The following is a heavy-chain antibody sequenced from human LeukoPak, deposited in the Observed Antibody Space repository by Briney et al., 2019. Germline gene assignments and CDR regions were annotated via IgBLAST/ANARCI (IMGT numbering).Heavy chain of an antibody. D-gene: IGHD6-19*01. CDR3: ARVALWSSGWYDYYYYYMDV. CDR2: MNPNSGNT. Sequence: ASVKVSCKAPGYTFKSYDINWVRQATGQGLEWMGWMNPNSGNTGYAQKFQGRVTITRNTSISTAYMELSSLRSEDTAVYYCARVALWSSGWYDYYYYYMDVWGKGTTVTVSS. J-gene: IGHJ6*03. CDR1: GYTFKSYD. V-gene: IGHV1-8*01.